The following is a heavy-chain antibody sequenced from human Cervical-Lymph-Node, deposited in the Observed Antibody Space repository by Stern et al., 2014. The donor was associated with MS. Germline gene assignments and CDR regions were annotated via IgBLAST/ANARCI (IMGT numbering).Heavy chain of an antibody. D-gene: IGHD3-9*01. J-gene: IGHJ4*02. CDR1: GGTFSNYA. V-gene: IGHV1-69*01. CDR2: IIPIFGRP. CDR3: ARGWSYDILTGYSY. Sequence: VQLVQSGAEVKKPGSSVKGSCKASGGTFSNYAINWVRQAPGQGLEWMGGIIPIFGRPNYAQKFQGRVTITADESTSTAYMELSSLISEDTAVYYCARGWSYDILTGYSYWGQGTLVTVSS.